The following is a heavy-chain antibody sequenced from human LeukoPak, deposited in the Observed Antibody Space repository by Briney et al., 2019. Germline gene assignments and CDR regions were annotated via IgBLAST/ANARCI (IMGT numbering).Heavy chain of an antibody. CDR2: FHHSGNT. J-gene: IGHJ4*02. CDR1: GGSIRSYC. CDR3: ARSGSTTWHNFDY. D-gene: IGHD6-13*01. V-gene: IGHV4-59*13. Sequence: PSETLSLTCTVSGGSIRSYCWNWIRQPPGKGLEWIGSFHHSGNTHYNPSLKSRVTISVDTSNNQFSLRLSAVTAADTAVYYCARSGSTTWHNFDYWGQGTLVTVSS.